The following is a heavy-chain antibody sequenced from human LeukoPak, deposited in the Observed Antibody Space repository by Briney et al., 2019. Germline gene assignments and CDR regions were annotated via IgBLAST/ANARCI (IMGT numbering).Heavy chain of an antibody. V-gene: IGHV3-49*04. Sequence: GGSPRLSCTASGFTFGDYAMSWVRQAPGKGLEWVGFIRSKAYGGTTEYAASVKGRFTISRDDSKSIAYLQMNSLKTEDTAVYYCTRSDYGDLHWGQGTLVTVSS. J-gene: IGHJ4*02. CDR2: IRSKAYGGTT. CDR3: TRSDYGDLH. D-gene: IGHD4-17*01. CDR1: GFTFGDYA.